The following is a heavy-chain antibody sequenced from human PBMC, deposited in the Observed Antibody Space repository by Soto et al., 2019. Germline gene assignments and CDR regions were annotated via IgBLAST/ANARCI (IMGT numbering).Heavy chain of an antibody. D-gene: IGHD2-2*01. J-gene: IGHJ5*02. V-gene: IGHV1-8*01. CDR2: MNPNSGNT. CDR3: ARVLPGYCSRPSCYASWFPP. CDR1: GYTFTSYD. Sequence: ASVKVSCKASGYTFTSYDINWVRQATGQGLEWMGWMNPNSGNTGYAQKFQGRVTMTRNTSISTAYMELSSLKSEDTAVYYCARVLPGYCSRPSCYASWFPPWGQGPLVTVSS.